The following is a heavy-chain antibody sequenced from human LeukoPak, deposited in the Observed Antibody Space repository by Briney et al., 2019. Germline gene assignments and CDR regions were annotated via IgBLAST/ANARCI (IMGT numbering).Heavy chain of an antibody. CDR1: GGSFSGYY. D-gene: IGHD3-10*01. CDR3: ARGDTIYYYYGMDV. V-gene: IGHV4-34*01. CDR2: INHSGST. Sequence: TSETLSLTCAVYGGSFSGYYWSWIRQPPGKGLEWIGEINHSGSTNYNPSLKSRVTISVDTSKNQFSLKLSSVTAADTAVYYCARGDTIYYYYGMDVWGQGTTVTVSS. J-gene: IGHJ6*02.